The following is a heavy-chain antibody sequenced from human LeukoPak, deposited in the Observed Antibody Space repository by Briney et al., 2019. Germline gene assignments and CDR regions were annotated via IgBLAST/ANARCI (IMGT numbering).Heavy chain of an antibody. D-gene: IGHD3-10*01. V-gene: IGHV3-23*01. CDR2: ISGNGGDS. J-gene: IGHJ4*02. Sequence: AGGSLRLSCAASGFTFSSYAMSWVRQAPGKGLEWVSTISGNGGDSYYGDSVKGRFTISRDNSKNTLYLHLHSLRVEDTAVYYCTKDGLWLGESQYYFDYWGQGTLVTVSS. CDR1: GFTFSSYA. CDR3: TKDGLWLGESQYYFDY.